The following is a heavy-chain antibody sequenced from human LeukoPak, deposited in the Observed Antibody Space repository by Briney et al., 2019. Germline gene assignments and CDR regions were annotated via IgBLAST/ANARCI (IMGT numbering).Heavy chain of an antibody. J-gene: IGHJ4*02. CDR1: RFIFSNYW. Sequence: GGSLRLSCAASRFIFSNYWMSWIRQAPGKGLEWVANIKQDGSEKNYVDSVKGRFTISRDNAKNSVYLQLNSLRAEDTAIYYCARQYYCSRTCSIDYWGQGTLVTVSS. D-gene: IGHD2-2*01. CDR2: IKQDGSEK. V-gene: IGHV3-7*01. CDR3: ARQYYCSRTCSIDY.